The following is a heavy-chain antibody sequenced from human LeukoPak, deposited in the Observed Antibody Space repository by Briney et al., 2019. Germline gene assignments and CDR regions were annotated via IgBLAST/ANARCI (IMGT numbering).Heavy chain of an antibody. J-gene: IGHJ4*02. D-gene: IGHD3-10*01. CDR2: ISGSGGSA. V-gene: IGHV3-23*01. Sequence: GGSLRLSCAASGFTFSRDAMTWVRQAPGKGLEWVSVISGSGGSAYYADSVKGRFTISRDNSKNTLYLQMSSLRAEDTAVYYCAKCVVRSYHFDYWGQGTLVTVSS. CDR1: GFTFSRDA. CDR3: AKCVVRSYHFDY.